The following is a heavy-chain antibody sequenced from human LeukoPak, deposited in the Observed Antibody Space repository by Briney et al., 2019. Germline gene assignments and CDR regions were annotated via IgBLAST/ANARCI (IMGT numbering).Heavy chain of an antibody. D-gene: IGHD2-2*01. J-gene: IGHJ5*02. Sequence: ASVKVSCKASGYTFTGYYMHWVRQAPGQGLEWTGWINPNSGGTNYAQKFQGRVTMTRDTSISTAYMELSRLRSDDTAVYYCARVVSLIVVVPAAFALDPWGQGTLVTVSS. CDR2: INPNSGGT. CDR1: GYTFTGYY. CDR3: ARVVSLIVVVPAAFALDP. V-gene: IGHV1-2*02.